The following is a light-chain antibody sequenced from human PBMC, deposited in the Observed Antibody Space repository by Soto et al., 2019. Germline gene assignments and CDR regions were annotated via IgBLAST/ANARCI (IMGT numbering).Light chain of an antibody. CDR3: SSYISNSTVV. Sequence: QSALTQPASVSGSPAQSITISCTGTSSDVGVYTYVSWYQQHPGKATKLLIYDVSIRRSGISNRFSGSNTDNTASLTISGLQAEDEAAYYCSSYISNSTVVFGGGPKHTVL. V-gene: IGLV2-14*03. J-gene: IGLJ2*01. CDR1: SSDVGVYTY. CDR2: DVS.